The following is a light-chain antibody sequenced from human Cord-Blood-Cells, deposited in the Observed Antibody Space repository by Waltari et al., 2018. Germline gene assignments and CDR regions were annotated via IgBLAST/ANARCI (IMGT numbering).Light chain of an antibody. J-gene: IGLJ2*01. V-gene: IGLV2-14*01. CDR3: SSYTSSSVV. Sequence: QSALTQPASVSGSPGQSLTISCTGTSSDVGGYNYVSWYQQHPDKAPKLMIYDVSKRPSGVSNRFSGSKSGNTASLTISGLQAEDEADYYCSSYTSSSVVFGGGTKLTVL. CDR1: SSDVGGYNY. CDR2: DVS.